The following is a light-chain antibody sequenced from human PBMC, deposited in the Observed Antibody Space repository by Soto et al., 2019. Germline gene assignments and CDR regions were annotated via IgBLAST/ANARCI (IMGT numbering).Light chain of an antibody. J-gene: IGKJ4*01. V-gene: IGKV3-15*01. Sequence: EIVMTQSPATLSVSPGEGATLYCRASQGIGTTLAWYQQKPGQTPRLLIYNAYIRATGVPARFSGSASGTEFTLTISSLQSEDFAVYYCQHYSDWPLTFGGGTRVEHK. CDR3: QHYSDWPLT. CDR1: QGIGTT. CDR2: NAY.